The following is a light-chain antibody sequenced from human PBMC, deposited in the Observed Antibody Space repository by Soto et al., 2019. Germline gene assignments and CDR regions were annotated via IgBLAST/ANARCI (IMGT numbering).Light chain of an antibody. CDR2: GAS. V-gene: IGKV3-20*01. Sequence: EVVLTQSPGTLSLSPGERATLSCRASQTVRNNYLAWYQQKPGQAPRLLIYGASNRATGIPARFSGSGSGADFTLTISRLEPEDFAVYYCQQDGRTPLTFGGGTKVDNK. CDR1: QTVRNNY. CDR3: QQDGRTPLT. J-gene: IGKJ4*01.